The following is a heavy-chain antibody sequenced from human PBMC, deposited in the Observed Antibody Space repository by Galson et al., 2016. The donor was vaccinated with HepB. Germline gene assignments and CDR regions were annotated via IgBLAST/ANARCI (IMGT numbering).Heavy chain of an antibody. V-gene: IGHV3-21*01. CDR1: GFTSSTYN. CDR2: ISNSNSYI. D-gene: IGHD2-2*02. CDR3: ARDFGYCSSTSCYKGGLFYYYGMDV. Sequence: SLRLSCAASGFTSSTYNMNWVRQAPGKGLEWVXSISNSNSYIYYTDSVKGRFTISRDNAKNSLYLQMNSLRAEDTAVYYCARDFGYCSSTSCYKGGLFYYYGMDVWGQGTTVTVSS. J-gene: IGHJ6*02.